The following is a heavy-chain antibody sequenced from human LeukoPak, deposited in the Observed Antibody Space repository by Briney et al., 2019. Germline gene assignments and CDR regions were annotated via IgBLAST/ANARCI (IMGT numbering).Heavy chain of an antibody. CDR1: GFTFSSYA. CDR3: ARGERGYSYGYFDY. V-gene: IGHV3-21*01. J-gene: IGHJ4*02. Sequence: KAGGSLGLSCAASGFTFSSYAMSWVRQAPGKGLEWVSSISSSSSYIYYADSVKGRFTISRDNAKNSLYLQMNSLRAEDTAVYYCARGERGYSYGYFDYWGQGTLVTVSS. D-gene: IGHD5-18*01. CDR2: ISSSSSYI.